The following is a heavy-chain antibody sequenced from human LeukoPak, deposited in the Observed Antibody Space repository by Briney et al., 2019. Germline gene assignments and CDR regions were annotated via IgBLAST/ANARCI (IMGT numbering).Heavy chain of an antibody. CDR3: ANATRYYDILTGYYGATGRFDP. CDR1: GFTFSSYP. V-gene: IGHV3-23*01. Sequence: GGSLRLCCAASGFTFSSYPMSWVRQAPGKGLEWVSAIRGSGGRTYYADSVKGRFTISRDNSKNTLYLQMNSLRAEDTAVYYCANATRYYDILTGYYGATGRFDPWGQGTLVTVSS. J-gene: IGHJ5*02. D-gene: IGHD3-9*01. CDR2: IRGSGGRT.